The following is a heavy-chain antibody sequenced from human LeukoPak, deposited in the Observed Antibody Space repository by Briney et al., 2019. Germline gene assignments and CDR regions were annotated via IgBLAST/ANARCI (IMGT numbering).Heavy chain of an antibody. D-gene: IGHD3-3*01. CDR3: ARERYYDFWSGQPYNWFDP. CDR2: IHYSGST. CDR1: GGSISSHY. V-gene: IGHV4-59*11. Sequence: SETLSLTCTVSGGSISSHYWSWIRQPPGKGLEWIGYIHYSGSTNYNPSLKSRVTISVDTSKNQFSLKLSSVTAADTAVYYCARERYYDFWSGQPYNWFDPWGQGTLVTVSS. J-gene: IGHJ5*02.